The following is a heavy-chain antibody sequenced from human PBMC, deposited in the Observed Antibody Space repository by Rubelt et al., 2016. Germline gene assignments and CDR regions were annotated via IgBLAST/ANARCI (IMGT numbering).Heavy chain of an antibody. D-gene: IGHD4-23*01. CDR3: ARHAGDGGNSEDWFDP. CDR2: IDPSDSYT. V-gene: IGHV5-10-1*01. Sequence: EVQLVQSGAEVKKPGESLRISCKGSGYSFTSYWISWVRQMPGKGLEWMGRIDPSDSYTNYSPSFQGHVTSSADKSISTAYLQWSSLTASDTAMYYCARHAGDGGNSEDWFDPWGQGTLVTVSS. J-gene: IGHJ5*02. CDR1: GYSFTSYW.